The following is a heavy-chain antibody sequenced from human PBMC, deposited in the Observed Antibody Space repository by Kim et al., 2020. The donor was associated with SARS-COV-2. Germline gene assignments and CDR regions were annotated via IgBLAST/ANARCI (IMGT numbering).Heavy chain of an antibody. V-gene: IGHV3-53*01. CDR2: IYSGGST. D-gene: IGHD6-13*01. J-gene: IGHJ3*01. CDR1: GFSVSNNY. CDR3: ARARIAALDAFDL. Sequence: GGSLRLSCAGSGFSVSNNYMSWVRQAPGKGLEWVSVIYSGGSTYYADSMKGRFTISRDNSKNTLYLQMNSLRVGDTAVCYCARARIAALDAFDLWGQGTMVTVSS.